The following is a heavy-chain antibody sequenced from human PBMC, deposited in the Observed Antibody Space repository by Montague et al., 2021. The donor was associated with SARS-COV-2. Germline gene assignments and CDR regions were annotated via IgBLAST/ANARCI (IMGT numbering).Heavy chain of an antibody. CDR1: GASINAYY. Sequence: SETLSLTCTVSGASINAYYWTWIRQPPGKGLEWIGEINHRGSTNYNPSLKSRVTISVDTSKNQFSLKMTSVTAADTAVYYCARGRQHINMVVVVVTGGEYYFDFWGQGTLVAVSS. V-gene: IGHV4-34*01. D-gene: IGHD3-22*01. CDR3: ARGRQHINMVVVVVTGGEYYFDF. J-gene: IGHJ4*02. CDR2: INHRGST.